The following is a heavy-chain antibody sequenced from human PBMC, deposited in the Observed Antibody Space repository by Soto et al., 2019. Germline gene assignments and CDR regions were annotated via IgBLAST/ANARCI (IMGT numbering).Heavy chain of an antibody. CDR3: AHRYRTSWYKLAFDP. Sequence: QITLKESGHALVKPTQTLTLTCTFSGFSLDTYGMGLGWIRQSPGKALEWVALIYWDDNKRYSPSLKSRLTITKYTSNNRVVLTMTQVDPEDTGTYFCAHRYRTSWYKLAFDPWGQGTMVSFSS. CDR1: GFSLDTYGMG. D-gene: IGHD6-13*01. J-gene: IGHJ3*01. CDR2: IYWDDNK. V-gene: IGHV2-5*02.